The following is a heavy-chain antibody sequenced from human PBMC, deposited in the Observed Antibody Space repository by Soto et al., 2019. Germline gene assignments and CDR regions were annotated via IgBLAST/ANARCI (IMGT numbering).Heavy chain of an antibody. CDR3: ARNYGMDV. Sequence: QVQLVQSGAEVKKPGASVKVSCKASGYTFTSYDINWVRQATGQGLEWMGWMNPKSGNTGYEEKFPGRVTMTRNNSISTAYMALSSLIYEDTAVYYCARNYGMDVWGQGTTVTVSS. CDR2: MNPKSGNT. J-gene: IGHJ6*02. CDR1: GYTFTSYD. V-gene: IGHV1-8*01.